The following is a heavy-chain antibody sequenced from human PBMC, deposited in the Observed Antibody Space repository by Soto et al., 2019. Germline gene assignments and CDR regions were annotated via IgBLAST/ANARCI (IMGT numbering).Heavy chain of an antibody. D-gene: IGHD5-12*01. CDR2: IRNKANSYTT. CDR1: GFTFSDHY. V-gene: IGHV3-72*01. CDR3: ARRTKSVYDSYDS. J-gene: IGHJ4*02. Sequence: SGGSLRLSCAASGFTFSDHYMDWVRQAPGKGLEWVGRIRNKANSYTTEYDASVKGRLTISRDDSKNSLYLQMHSLKAEDTAVYYCARRTKSVYDSYDSWGQGTLVTVSS.